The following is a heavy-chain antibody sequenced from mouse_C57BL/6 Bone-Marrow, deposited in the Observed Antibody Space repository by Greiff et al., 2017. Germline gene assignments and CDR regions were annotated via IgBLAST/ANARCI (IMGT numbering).Heavy chain of an antibody. J-gene: IGHJ3*01. CDR3: ARDGFYYDYDVAWFAY. CDR2: ISYDGSN. D-gene: IGHD2-4*01. V-gene: IGHV3-6*01. Sequence: VQLKESGPGLVKPSQSLSLTCSVTGYSITSGYYWNWIRQFPGNKLEWMGYISYDGSNNYNPSLKNRISITRDTSKNQFFLKLNSVTTEETATYYCARDGFYYDYDVAWFAYWGQGTLVTVSA. CDR1: GYSITSGYY.